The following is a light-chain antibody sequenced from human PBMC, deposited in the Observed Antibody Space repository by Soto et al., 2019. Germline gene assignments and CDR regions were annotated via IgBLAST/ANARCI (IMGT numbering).Light chain of an antibody. Sequence: DIQMTPSPSSLSASVGDRVTITCRASQSISSYLNWYQQKPGKAPKLLIYAASSLQSGVPSRFSGSGSGTDFTLTISSLQPEDFATYYCQQSYNHPSTFGQGTRLEI. CDR1: QSISSY. CDR3: QQSYNHPST. J-gene: IGKJ5*01. CDR2: AAS. V-gene: IGKV1-39*01.